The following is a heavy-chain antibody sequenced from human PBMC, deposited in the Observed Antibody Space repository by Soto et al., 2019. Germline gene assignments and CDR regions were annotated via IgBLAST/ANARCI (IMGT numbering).Heavy chain of an antibody. Sequence: SVKIACKAPGYPLTGYDINLVRQATGQGLEWMGWMDPNSGNTGYAQKFQGRVTMTRNTSISTAYMELSSLRSEDTAVYYCARGHRYDLWRGPLDGMDVWGQGTTVTVSS. V-gene: IGHV1-8*01. CDR2: MDPNSGNT. D-gene: IGHD3-3*01. J-gene: IGHJ6*02. CDR3: ARGHRYDLWRGPLDGMDV. CDR1: GYPLTGYD.